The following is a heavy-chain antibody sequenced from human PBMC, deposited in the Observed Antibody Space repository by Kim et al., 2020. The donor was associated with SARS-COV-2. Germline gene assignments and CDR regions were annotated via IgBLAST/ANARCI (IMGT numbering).Heavy chain of an antibody. Sequence: YAQKFQGRVTMTEDTSTDTAYMELSSLRSEDTAVYYCATNPGIAAAGLDYWGQGTLVTVSS. V-gene: IGHV1-24*01. D-gene: IGHD6-13*01. J-gene: IGHJ4*02. CDR3: ATNPGIAAAGLDY.